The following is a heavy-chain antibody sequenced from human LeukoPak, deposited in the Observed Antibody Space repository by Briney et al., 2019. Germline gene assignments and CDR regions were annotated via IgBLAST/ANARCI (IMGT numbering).Heavy chain of an antibody. CDR2: IDSSDSDI. CDR1: GYSFTSYW. Sequence: RGESLKISCKASGYSFTSYWIGWVRQMPGKGLEWMGIIDSSDSDIRYTPSFQGQVTISADKSLSTAYLQWNSLKASDTAIYYCARQTAMGRSGDYWGQGTLVTVSS. D-gene: IGHD7-27*01. V-gene: IGHV5-51*01. CDR3: ARQTAMGRSGDY. J-gene: IGHJ4*02.